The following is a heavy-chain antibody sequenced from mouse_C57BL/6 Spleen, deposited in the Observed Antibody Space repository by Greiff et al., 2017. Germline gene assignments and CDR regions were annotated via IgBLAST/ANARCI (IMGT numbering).Heavy chain of an antibody. D-gene: IGHD2-3*01. CDR2: INPGSGGT. CDR3: ARGAYDGYPRFAY. Sequence: VQLQESGAALVRPGTSVKVSCTASGYAFPNYLIEWVKQRPGQGLEWIGVINPGSGGTNYNETFKGKATLTVDKSSSSAYMQLSSLTSEDSAVYFCARGAYDGYPRFAYWGHGALVTVSA. J-gene: IGHJ3*01. V-gene: IGHV1-54*01. CDR1: GYAFPNYL.